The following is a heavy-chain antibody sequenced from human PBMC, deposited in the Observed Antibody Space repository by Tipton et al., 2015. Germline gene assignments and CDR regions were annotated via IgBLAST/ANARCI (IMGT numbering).Heavy chain of an antibody. V-gene: IGHV3-9*01. J-gene: IGHJ4*02. CDR1: GFTFGDFA. Sequence: SLRLSCAASGFTFGDFAMHWVRQAPGKGLEWVSGINWYTDDTRYADSVKGRFTISRDNAKNSLYLQMNSLRAEDTAVYYCARAVISADSYWGQGTLVTVSS. CDR2: INWYTDDT. CDR3: ARAVISADSY. D-gene: IGHD6-13*01.